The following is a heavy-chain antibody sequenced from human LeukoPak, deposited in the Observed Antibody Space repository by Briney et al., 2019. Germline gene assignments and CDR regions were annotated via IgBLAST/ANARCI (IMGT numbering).Heavy chain of an antibody. CDR3: ARNHYDSSGYYFRFGWFDP. D-gene: IGHD3-22*01. Sequence: PGESLKISCKGSGYSFTSYWIGWVRQMPGKGLEWMGIIYPGDSDTRYSPSFQGQVTISADKSISTAYLQWSSLKASDTAMYYCARNHYDSSGYYFRFGWFDPWGQGTLVTVSS. J-gene: IGHJ5*02. CDR2: IYPGDSDT. CDR1: GYSFTSYW. V-gene: IGHV5-51*01.